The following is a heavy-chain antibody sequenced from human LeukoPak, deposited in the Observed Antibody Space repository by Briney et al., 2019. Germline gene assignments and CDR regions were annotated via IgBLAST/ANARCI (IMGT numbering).Heavy chain of an antibody. Sequence: GGSLRLSSAASGFTVSSNYMSWVRQAPGKGLEWVSVIYSGGSTYYADSVKGRFTVSRDNSKNTLYLQMNSLRAEDTAVYYCASTRSGYYYTRYYYGMDVWGQGTTVTVSS. CDR3: ASTRSGYYYTRYYYGMDV. V-gene: IGHV3-66*02. CDR2: IYSGGST. J-gene: IGHJ6*02. CDR1: GFTVSSNY. D-gene: IGHD3-22*01.